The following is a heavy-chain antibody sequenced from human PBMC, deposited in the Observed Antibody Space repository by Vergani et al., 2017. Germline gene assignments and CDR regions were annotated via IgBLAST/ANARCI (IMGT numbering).Heavy chain of an antibody. CDR1: GGSLRGYF. D-gene: IGHD3-10*01. CDR2: ITAIGSA. CDR3: ASRRPRLNLGSKSNAGTFDS. Sequence: QVHLQQRGAGVLKPSETLSLTCGVIGGSLRGYFWSWNRQSPGRGLEWIGEITAIGSAKYSPSATSRVTISVDTSRGEFTLTVTSVTAADTGLYFCASRRPRLNLGSKSNAGTFDSWGQGTLVTVSS. V-gene: IGHV4-34*02. J-gene: IGHJ4*02.